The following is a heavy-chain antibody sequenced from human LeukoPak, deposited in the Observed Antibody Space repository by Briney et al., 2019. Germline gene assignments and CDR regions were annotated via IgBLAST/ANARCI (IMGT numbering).Heavy chain of an antibody. Sequence: SETLSLTCTVSGGSISSYYWSWIRQPPGKGLEWIGYIYYSGSTNYNPSLKSRVTISVDTSKNQFSLKLSSVTAADTAVYYCARQNSSSWYEVGYWGQGTLVTVSS. CDR3: ARQNSSSWYEVGY. D-gene: IGHD6-13*01. CDR2: IYYSGST. CDR1: GGSISSYY. V-gene: IGHV4-59*01. J-gene: IGHJ4*02.